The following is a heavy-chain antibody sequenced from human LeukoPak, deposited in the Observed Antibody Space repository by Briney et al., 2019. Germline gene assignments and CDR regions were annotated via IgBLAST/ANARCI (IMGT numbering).Heavy chain of an antibody. CDR1: GFTFSSYA. J-gene: IGHJ1*01. CDR3: ARAEGSGWYSESLMYFQH. CDR2: ISYDGSNK. V-gene: IGHV3-30-3*01. Sequence: PGGSLRLSCAASGFTFSSYAMHWVRQAPGKGLEWVAVISYDGSNKYYADSVKGRFTISRDNSKNTLYLQMNSLRAEDTAVYYCARAEGSGWYSESLMYFQHWGQGTLVTVSS. D-gene: IGHD6-19*01.